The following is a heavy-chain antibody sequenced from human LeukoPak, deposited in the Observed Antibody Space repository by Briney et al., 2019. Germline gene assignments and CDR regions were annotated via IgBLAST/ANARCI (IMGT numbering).Heavy chain of an antibody. D-gene: IGHD3-9*01. Sequence: GGSLRLSCAASGFTFSNFAMTWVRQAPGKGLEWVSVISGSGGETDYADSVRGRFTISRDNSKNTLYLQMNSLRAEDTAMYSCARDPALRYFDWLPQDYYYYGMDVWGQGTTVTVSS. V-gene: IGHV3-23*01. CDR1: GFTFSNFA. CDR3: ARDPALRYFDWLPQDYYYYGMDV. J-gene: IGHJ6*02. CDR2: ISGSGGET.